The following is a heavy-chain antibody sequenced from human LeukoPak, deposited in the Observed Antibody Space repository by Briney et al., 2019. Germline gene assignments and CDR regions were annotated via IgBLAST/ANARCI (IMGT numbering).Heavy chain of an antibody. J-gene: IGHJ4*02. CDR3: ARHYCSGGSCKPDF. Sequence: SETLSLTCTVSGGSISSQYWTWIRQPPGKGLDFIGYISYTGSTNYSPSLKSRVTISLDTSKNQFSLKLTSVTAADTAVYYCARHYCSGGSCKPDFWGQGTLVTVSS. V-gene: IGHV4-59*08. D-gene: IGHD2-15*01. CDR2: ISYTGST. CDR1: GGSISSQY.